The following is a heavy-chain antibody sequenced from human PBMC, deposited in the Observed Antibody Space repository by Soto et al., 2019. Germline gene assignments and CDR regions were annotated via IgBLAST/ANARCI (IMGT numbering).Heavy chain of an antibody. Sequence: EVQLLDSGGGWVQPGGSLRLSCVASGFVFSDYAMSWVRQAPGKGLEWVSAISAGGSDTYYADSVKGRFTVSRVNSKNTLYLQMNTLRAEDTAIYYYASVPIWCGSSSCYTEGFDSWGQGTLVTVSS. CDR3: ASVPIWCGSSSCYTEGFDS. J-gene: IGHJ4*02. D-gene: IGHD2-2*01. V-gene: IGHV3-23*01. CDR2: ISAGGSDT. CDR1: GFVFSDYA.